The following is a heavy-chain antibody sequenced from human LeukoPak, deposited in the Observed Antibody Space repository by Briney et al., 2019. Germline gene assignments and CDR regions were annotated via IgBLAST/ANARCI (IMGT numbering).Heavy chain of an antibody. CDR1: GYSFTSYW. J-gene: IGHJ4*02. V-gene: IGHV5-51*01. D-gene: IGHD6-6*01. CDR3: AIQYEYSSSSFVY. CDR2: IYPGDSDT. Sequence: SGESLKISCKGSGYSFTSYWIGWVRQMPGKGLEWMGFIYPGDSDTRYSPSFQGQVTISADKSISTAYLQWSSLKASDTAMYYCAIQYEYSSSSFVYWGQGTLVTVSS.